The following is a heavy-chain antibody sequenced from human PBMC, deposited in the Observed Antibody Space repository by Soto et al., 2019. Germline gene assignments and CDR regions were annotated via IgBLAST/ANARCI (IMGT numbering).Heavy chain of an antibody. J-gene: IGHJ6*04. CDR1: VSPLPSYE. Sequence: VSPLPSYEITWVRQAPGKGLVWMGWMNPNSGNKYYADSVKGRFTISRDNSKNTLYLQMNSLRAEDTAVYYCAALTLRFLEWLPTPHGMDVWGKGTTVTVSS. CDR2: MNPNSGNK. CDR3: AALTLRFLEWLPTPHGMDV. V-gene: IGHV3-30*02. D-gene: IGHD3-3*01.